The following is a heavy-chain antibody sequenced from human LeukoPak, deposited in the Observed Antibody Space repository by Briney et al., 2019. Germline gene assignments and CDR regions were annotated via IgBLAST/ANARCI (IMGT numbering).Heavy chain of an antibody. Sequence: GGSLRLSCAASGFTFDDYAMHWVRQAPGKGLEWVSGISWNSGSIGYGDSVKGRFTVSRDSAKNSLYLQMNSLRAEDTAVYYCARVGRYFDWLLGAFDIWGQGTMVTVSS. J-gene: IGHJ3*02. CDR2: ISWNSGSI. V-gene: IGHV3-9*01. CDR3: ARVGRYFDWLLGAFDI. CDR1: GFTFDDYA. D-gene: IGHD3-9*01.